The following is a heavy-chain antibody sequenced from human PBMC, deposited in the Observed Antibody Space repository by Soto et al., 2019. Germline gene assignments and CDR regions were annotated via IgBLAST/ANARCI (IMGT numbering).Heavy chain of an antibody. D-gene: IGHD5-18*01. V-gene: IGHV1-69*13. CDR2: IIPIFGTA. CDR3: VKGSVDTVRGYYFDY. J-gene: IGHJ4*02. CDR1: GGTFSSYA. Sequence: SVKVSCKASGGTFSSYAISWVRQAPGQGLEWMGGIIPIFGTANYAQKFQGRVTITADESTSTAYMELNSLRTEDTALYYCVKGSVDTVRGYYFDYWGQGTLVTVSS.